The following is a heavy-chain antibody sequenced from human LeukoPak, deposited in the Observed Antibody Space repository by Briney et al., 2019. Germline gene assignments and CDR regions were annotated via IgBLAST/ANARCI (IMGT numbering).Heavy chain of an antibody. V-gene: IGHV1-8*01. CDR1: GYTFTSYD. J-gene: IGHJ4*02. CDR3: ERVPGGSYGPDFDY. CDR2: MNPNSGNP. Sequence: ASVKVSCKASGYTFTSYDINWVRQATGQGLEWMGWMNPNSGNPGYAQKFQGRVTMTRNTPISTAYMELSSLRSEDTAVYYCERVPGGSYGPDFDYWGQGTLVTVSS. D-gene: IGHD5-18*01.